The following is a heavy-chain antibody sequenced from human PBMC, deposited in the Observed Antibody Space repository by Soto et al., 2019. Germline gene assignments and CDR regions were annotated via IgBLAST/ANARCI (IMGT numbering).Heavy chain of an antibody. J-gene: IGHJ4*02. Sequence: KLGGSLRLSCAASGFTFSDYFMNWIRQAPGKGLEWVSYISNTGSTVYYADSVKGRFTISRDNAKNSLFLQMNSLRAEDTAVYYCASSVLVTARFDYWGQGTPVTVSS. CDR2: ISNTGSTV. CDR3: ASSVLVTARFDY. D-gene: IGHD2-21*02. CDR1: GFTFSDYF. V-gene: IGHV3-11*01.